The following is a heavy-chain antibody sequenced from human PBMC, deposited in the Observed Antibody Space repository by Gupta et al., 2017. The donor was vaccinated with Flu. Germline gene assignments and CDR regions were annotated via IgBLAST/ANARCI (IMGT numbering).Heavy chain of an antibody. Sequence: MSWIRQAPGKGLEWVSYISSSGSTIYYADSVKGRFTISRDNAKNSLYLQMNSLRAEDTAVYYCARVHYYGSGSGYYYMDVWGKGTTVTVSS. CDR3: ARVHYYGSGSGYYYMDV. V-gene: IGHV3-11*01. J-gene: IGHJ6*03. D-gene: IGHD3-10*01. CDR2: ISSSGSTI.